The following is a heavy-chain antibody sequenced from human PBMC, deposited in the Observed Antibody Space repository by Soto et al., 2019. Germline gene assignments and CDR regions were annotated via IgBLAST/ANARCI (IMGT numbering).Heavy chain of an antibody. V-gene: IGHV3-48*01. D-gene: IGHD3-10*01. CDR1: GFTFSSYS. Sequence: EGSLRLSCAASGFTFSSYSMNWVRQAPGKGLEWVSYISSSSSTIYYADSVKGRFTISRDNAKNSLYLQMNSLRAEDTAVYYCASSVNYGSGSYYWFDPWGQGTLVTVSS. J-gene: IGHJ5*02. CDR2: ISSSSSTI. CDR3: ASSVNYGSGSYYWFDP.